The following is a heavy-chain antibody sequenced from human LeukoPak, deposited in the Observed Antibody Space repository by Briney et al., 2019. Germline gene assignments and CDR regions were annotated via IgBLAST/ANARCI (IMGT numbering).Heavy chain of an antibody. CDR2: ISGNGVST. J-gene: IGHJ5*02. Sequence: GGSLRLSCEVSGFTFSGNAMSWVRQAPGEGLEWVSGISGNGVSTYYADSVKGRFTISRDNSENTLYLQMNSLRVEDTAIYYCAKVRSYNSNWYWFDPWGQGTLVTVSS. CDR3: AKVRSYNSNWYWFDP. CDR1: GFTFSGNA. D-gene: IGHD6-13*01. V-gene: IGHV3-23*01.